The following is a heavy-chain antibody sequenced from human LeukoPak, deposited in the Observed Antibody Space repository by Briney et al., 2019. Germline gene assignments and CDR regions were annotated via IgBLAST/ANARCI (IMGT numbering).Heavy chain of an antibody. D-gene: IGHD6-13*01. J-gene: IGHJ3*02. V-gene: IGHV4-34*01. Sequence: SETLSLTCTVSGGSISSYYWSWIRQPPGEGLEWIGEINHSGSTNYNPSLKSRVTISVDTSKNQFSPKLSSVTAADTAVYYCARGAIQQPDAFDIWGQGTMVTVSS. CDR3: ARGAIQQPDAFDI. CDR1: GGSISSYY. CDR2: INHSGST.